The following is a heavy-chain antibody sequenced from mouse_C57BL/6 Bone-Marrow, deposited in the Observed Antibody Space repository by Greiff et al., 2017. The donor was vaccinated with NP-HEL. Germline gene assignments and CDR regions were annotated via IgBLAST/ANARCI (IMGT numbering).Heavy chain of an antibody. CDR2: ISSGGSYT. CDR3: ARQDYDRTWFAY. CDR1: GFTFSSYG. V-gene: IGHV5-6*02. J-gene: IGHJ3*01. Sequence: EVMLVESGGDLVKPGGSLKLSCAASGFTFSSYGMSWVRQTPDKRLEWVATISSGGSYTYYPDSVKGRFTISRDNAKNTLYLQMSSLKSEDTAMYYCARQDYDRTWFAYWGQGTLVTVSA. D-gene: IGHD2-4*01.